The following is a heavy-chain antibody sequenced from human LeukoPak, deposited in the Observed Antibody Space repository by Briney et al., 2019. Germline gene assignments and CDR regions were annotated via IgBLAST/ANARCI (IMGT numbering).Heavy chain of an antibody. D-gene: IGHD6-13*01. CDR1: GFSFPSYW. Sequence: GESLKISCKGSGFSFPSYWIGWVRQMPGKGLEWMGIIYPGDSDTRYSPSFQGQVTISADKSISTAYLQWSSLKASDTAMYYCARQYSSSWSNFDYWGQGTLVTVSS. J-gene: IGHJ4*02. CDR3: ARQYSSSWSNFDY. CDR2: IYPGDSDT. V-gene: IGHV5-51*01.